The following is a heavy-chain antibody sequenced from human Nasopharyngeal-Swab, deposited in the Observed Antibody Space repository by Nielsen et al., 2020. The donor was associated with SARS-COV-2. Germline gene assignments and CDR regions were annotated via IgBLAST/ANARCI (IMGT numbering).Heavy chain of an antibody. CDR1: GFTFSSYS. CDR3: ARVAGGYGYYYYYYGMDV. D-gene: IGHD5-12*01. Sequence: GESLKISCAASGFTFSSYSMNWVRQAPGKGLEWVSYISSSSSTIYYADSVKGRFTISRDNAKNSLYLQMNSLRAEDTAVYYCARVAGGYGYYYYYYGMDVWGQGTTVTVSS. V-gene: IGHV3-48*01. CDR2: ISSSSSTI. J-gene: IGHJ6*02.